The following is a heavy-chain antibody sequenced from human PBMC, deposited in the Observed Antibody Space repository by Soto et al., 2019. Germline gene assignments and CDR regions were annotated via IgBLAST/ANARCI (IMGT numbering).Heavy chain of an antibody. CDR3: ARDGSDFWSGLGLGYYGMDV. CDR2: IYYSGST. Sequence: SETLSVTRTVPGGSISSYYWSWIRQPPGKGLEWIGYIYYSGSTNYNPSLKSRVTISVDTSKNQFSLKLSSVTAADTAVYYCARDGSDFWSGLGLGYYGMDVWGQGTTVT. CDR1: GGSISSYY. D-gene: IGHD3-3*01. J-gene: IGHJ6*02. V-gene: IGHV4-59*01.